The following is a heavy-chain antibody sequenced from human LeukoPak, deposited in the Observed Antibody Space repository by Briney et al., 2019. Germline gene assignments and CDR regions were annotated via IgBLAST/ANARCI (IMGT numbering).Heavy chain of an antibody. V-gene: IGHV3-30*14. D-gene: IGHD3-10*01. CDR2: ISYDGSNK. Sequence: PGRSLRLSCAASGFTFSSYAMHWVRQAPGKGLEWVAVISYDGSNKYYADSVKGRFTISRDISKNTLYLQLNSLRAEDTAVYYCAREGITMVRGVIDYYYYIDVWGKGTPVTVSS. J-gene: IGHJ6*03. CDR1: GFTFSSYA. CDR3: AREGITMVRGVIDYYYYIDV.